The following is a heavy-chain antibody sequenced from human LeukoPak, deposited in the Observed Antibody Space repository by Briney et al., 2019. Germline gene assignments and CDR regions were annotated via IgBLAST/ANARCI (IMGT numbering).Heavy chain of an antibody. J-gene: IGHJ5*02. D-gene: IGHD2-2*02. CDR3: ARGNRGVVVPAAIVWFDP. CDR2: INHSGST. V-gene: IGHV4-34*01. Sequence: SETLSLTCAVYGGSFSGYYWSWIRQPPGKGLEWIGEINHSGSTNYNPSLKGRVTISVDTSKNQFSLKLSSVTAADTAVYYCARGNRGVVVPAAIVWFDPWGQGTLVTVSS. CDR1: GGSFSGYY.